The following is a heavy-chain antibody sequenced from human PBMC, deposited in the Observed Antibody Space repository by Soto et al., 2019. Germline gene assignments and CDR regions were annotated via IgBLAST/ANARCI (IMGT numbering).Heavy chain of an antibody. D-gene: IGHD3-3*01. J-gene: IGHJ6*02. Sequence: QVQLQQWGAGLLKPSETLSLTCAVYGGSFSGYYWSWIRQPPGKGLEWIGEINHSGSTNYNPSLKSRVTISVDTSKNQFSLKLSSVTAADTAVYYCARVNYDFRPLKYYYYYGMDVWGQGTTVTVSS. CDR3: ARVNYDFRPLKYYYYYGMDV. V-gene: IGHV4-34*01. CDR1: GGSFSGYY. CDR2: INHSGST.